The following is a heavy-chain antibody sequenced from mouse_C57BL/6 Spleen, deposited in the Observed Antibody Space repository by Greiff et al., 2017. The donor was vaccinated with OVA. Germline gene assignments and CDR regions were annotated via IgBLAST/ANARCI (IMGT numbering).Heavy chain of an antibody. CDR2: IYPGDGDT. V-gene: IGHV1-82*01. J-gene: IGHJ4*01. CDR1: GYAFSSSW. CDR3: ARRALITTVVATYYYAMDY. D-gene: IGHD1-1*01. Sequence: VQLQQSGPELVKPGASVKISCKASGYAFSSSWMNWVKQRPGKGLEWIGRIYPGDGDTNYNGKFKGKATLTADKSSSTAYMQLSSLTSEDSAVYFCARRALITTVVATYYYAMDYWGQGTSVTVSS.